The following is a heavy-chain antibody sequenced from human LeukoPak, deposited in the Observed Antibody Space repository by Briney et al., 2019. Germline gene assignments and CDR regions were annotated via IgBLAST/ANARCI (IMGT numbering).Heavy chain of an antibody. J-gene: IGHJ4*02. CDR2: ISGSGGST. Sequence: GGSLRLSCAASGFTSSNYAMSWVRQAPGKGLEWVSVISGSGGSTYYADSVKGRFTISRDNSKNTLYLQMSSLRAEDTAVYYCAKEDSSGPFDYWGQGTLVTVSS. CDR1: GFTSSNYA. CDR3: AKEDSSGPFDY. V-gene: IGHV3-23*01. D-gene: IGHD6-19*01.